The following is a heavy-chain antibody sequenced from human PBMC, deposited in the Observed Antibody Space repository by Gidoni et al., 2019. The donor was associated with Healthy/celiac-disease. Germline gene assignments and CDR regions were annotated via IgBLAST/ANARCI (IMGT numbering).Heavy chain of an antibody. D-gene: IGHD3-10*01. J-gene: IGHJ4*02. V-gene: IGHV4-59*01. CDR1: GGSISSYY. CDR3: ASQVGSGSYYDY. CDR2: IYYSGST. Sequence: QVQLQESGPGLVKPSETLSLTCTVSGGSISSYYWSWIRQPPGKGLEWIGYIYYSGSTNYNPSLKSRVTISVDTSKNQFSLKLSSVTAADTAVYYCASQVGSGSYYDYWGQGTLVTVSS.